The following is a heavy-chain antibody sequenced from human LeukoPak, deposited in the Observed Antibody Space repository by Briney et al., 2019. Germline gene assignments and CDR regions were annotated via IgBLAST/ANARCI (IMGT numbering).Heavy chain of an antibody. V-gene: IGHV5-51*01. CDR2: IYPGDSDT. J-gene: IGHJ3*02. CDR3: ARRAVIAPYYDFWSGVAHAFDI. CDR1: GYSFTSYW. Sequence: GESLKISCKGSGYSFTSYWIGWVRQMPGKGLEWMGIIYPGDSDTRHSPSFQGQVTISADKSISTAYLQWSSLKASDTAMYYCARRAVIAPYYDFWSGVAHAFDIWGQGTMVTVSS. D-gene: IGHD3-3*01.